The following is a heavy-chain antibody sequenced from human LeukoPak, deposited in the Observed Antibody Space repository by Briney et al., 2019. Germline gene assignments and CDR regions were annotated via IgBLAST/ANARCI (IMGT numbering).Heavy chain of an antibody. V-gene: IGHV3-20*04. D-gene: IGHD2-15*01. Sequence: GGSLRLSCAASGFTFDNYGINWVRQAPGKGLEWVSRIHWNGGRTGYADSVKGRFTISRDNARNSLYLQMSSLRAEDTAVYYCARDGLAAATLHWCFDLWGRGTLVTVSS. CDR1: GFTFDNYG. CDR3: ARDGLAAATLHWCFDL. J-gene: IGHJ2*01. CDR2: IHWNGGRT.